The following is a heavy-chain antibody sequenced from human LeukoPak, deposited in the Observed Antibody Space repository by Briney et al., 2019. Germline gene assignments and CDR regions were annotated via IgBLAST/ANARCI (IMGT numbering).Heavy chain of an antibody. J-gene: IGHJ5*02. Sequence: ASVKVSCKASAYTFSTYLIHWVRPAPGQGLEWMGLIDPSGGSTGYAQKFQGRVTMTRDTSTSTVYMELSSLRSEDTALYYCARDLGLRGVTNWFDPWGQGTLVTVSS. CDR1: AYTFSTYL. V-gene: IGHV1-46*01. CDR2: IDPSGGST. CDR3: ARDLGLRGVTNWFDP. D-gene: IGHD3-10*01.